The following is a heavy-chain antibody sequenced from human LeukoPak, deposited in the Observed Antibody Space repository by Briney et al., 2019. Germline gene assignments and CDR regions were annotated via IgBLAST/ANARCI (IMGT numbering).Heavy chain of an antibody. V-gene: IGHV3-23*01. D-gene: IGHD3-10*01. J-gene: IGHJ4*02. CDR1: GFTFSSHA. CDR2: ISGSGGST. CDR3: AVSYGSGSYSVGYYFDY. Sequence: GGSLRLSCAASGFTFSSHAMSWVRQAPGKGLEWVSAISGSGGSTYYADSVKGRFTISRDNSKNTLYLQMNSLRAEDTAVYYCAVSYGSGSYSVGYYFDYWGQGTQVTVSS.